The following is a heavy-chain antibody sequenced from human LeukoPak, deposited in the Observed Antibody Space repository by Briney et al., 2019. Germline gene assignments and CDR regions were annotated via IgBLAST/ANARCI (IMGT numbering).Heavy chain of an antibody. CDR1: GGSISSYY. D-gene: IGHD3-10*01. V-gene: IGHV4-59*01. J-gene: IGHJ5*02. Sequence: SETLSLICTVSGGSISSYYWSWIRQPPGKGLEWIGYIYYSGSTNYNPSLKSRVTISVDTSKNQFSLKLSSVTAADTAVYYCARVNYYGSGSYRAYNWFDPWGQGTLVTVSS. CDR2: IYYSGST. CDR3: ARVNYYGSGSYRAYNWFDP.